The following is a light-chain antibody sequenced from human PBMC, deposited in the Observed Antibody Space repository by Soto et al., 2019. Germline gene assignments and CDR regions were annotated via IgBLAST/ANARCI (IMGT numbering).Light chain of an antibody. CDR2: AES. CDR3: QNYKSVPLT. Sequence: DIHMTQSPSSLSASVGDRVTITCRASQDISDYLAWYQQKPGKLPKLLMYAESTLQSGVPSRLSGSGSGTDLNLTISRLQPEDVATYYCQNYKSVPLTFGGGTKVDIK. V-gene: IGKV1-27*01. J-gene: IGKJ4*01. CDR1: QDISDY.